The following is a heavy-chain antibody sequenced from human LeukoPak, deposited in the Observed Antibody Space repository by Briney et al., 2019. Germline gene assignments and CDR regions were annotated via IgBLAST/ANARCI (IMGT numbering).Heavy chain of an antibody. CDR1: GFIFSNYW. J-gene: IGHJ6*02. V-gene: IGHV3-74*01. Sequence: GGCLRLSCAAAGFIFSNYWMHWVRQAPGKGLVWVSRINNDGSTTNYAGSVKGRFTISRDNAKNTLYLQMNSLRAEDAAVYYCSREPVDVWGQGTTVIVSS. CDR2: INNDGSTT. CDR3: SREPVDV.